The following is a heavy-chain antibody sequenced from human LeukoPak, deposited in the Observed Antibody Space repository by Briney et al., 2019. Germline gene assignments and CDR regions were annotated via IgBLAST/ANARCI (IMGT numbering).Heavy chain of an antibody. CDR1: GGTFSSYA. V-gene: IGHV1-69*04. CDR3: ARSSFTIFGVVGGYYFDY. D-gene: IGHD3-3*01. J-gene: IGHJ4*02. Sequence: SVKVSCKASGGTFSSYAISWMRQAPGQGLEWMGRIIPILGIANYAQKFQGRVTITTDESTSTAYMELSSLRSEDTAVYYCARSSFTIFGVVGGYYFDYWGQGTLVTVSS. CDR2: IIPILGIA.